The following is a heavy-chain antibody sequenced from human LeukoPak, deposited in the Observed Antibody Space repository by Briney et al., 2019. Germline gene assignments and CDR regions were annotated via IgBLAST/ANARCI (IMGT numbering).Heavy chain of an antibody. CDR3: AREGGSYDRSGNFDS. CDR1: GYTFTSYA. V-gene: IGHV1-3*01. Sequence: ASVKVSCKASGYTFTSYAMHWVRQAPGQRLEWMGWINAGNGNTKYSQKFQGRVTITRDTSATTAYMELSSLRSEDTAVYYCAREGGSYDRSGNFDSWGQGTLVTVSS. J-gene: IGHJ4*02. D-gene: IGHD3-22*01. CDR2: INAGNGNT.